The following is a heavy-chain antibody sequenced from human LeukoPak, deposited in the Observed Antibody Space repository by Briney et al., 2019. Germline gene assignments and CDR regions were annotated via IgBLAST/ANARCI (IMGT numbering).Heavy chain of an antibody. V-gene: IGHV4-59*08. J-gene: IGHJ5*02. Sequence: PSETLSLTCTVSVGSISSYYWSWIRQPPGKGLEWIGYMYYSGSTNYNPSLKSRVTISVDTSKNQFSLKLSSVTAADTAVYYCARRVTSNWFDPWGQGTLVTVSS. D-gene: IGHD2-21*02. CDR3: ARRVTSNWFDP. CDR1: VGSISSYY. CDR2: MYYSGST.